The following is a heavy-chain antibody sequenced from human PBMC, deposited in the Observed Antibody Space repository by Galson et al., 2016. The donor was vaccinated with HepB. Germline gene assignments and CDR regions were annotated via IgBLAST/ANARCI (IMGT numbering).Heavy chain of an antibody. V-gene: IGHV1-3*04. CDR3: SSWRVTKGDWSGPLDY. CDR1: GYIFTTYP. J-gene: IGHJ4*02. Sequence: SVKVSCKASGYIFTTYPMHWVRQAPGHRLEWMGWINTSNGHTEYSQKFQGRVTITTDTSASTAYMELSRLRSEDTAIYYCSSWRVTKGDWSGPLDYWGQGSLVTVSS. CDR2: INTSNGHT. D-gene: IGHD4-17*01.